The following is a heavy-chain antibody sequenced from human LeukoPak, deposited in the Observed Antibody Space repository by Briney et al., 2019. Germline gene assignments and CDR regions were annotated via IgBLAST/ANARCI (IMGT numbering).Heavy chain of an antibody. D-gene: IGHD6-19*01. J-gene: IGHJ4*02. CDR2: MSGTGDNT. V-gene: IGHV3-23*01. Sequence: GGSLRLSCAASGFTFSLEAMSWVRQAPGKGLEWVSSMSGTGDNTHYADSVKGRFTISRDTSKNTLYLQMNSLRVGDTALYFCAKDLAVAGTGGGFDYWGQGTLVTVSS. CDR3: AKDLAVAGTGGGFDY. CDR1: GFTFSLEA.